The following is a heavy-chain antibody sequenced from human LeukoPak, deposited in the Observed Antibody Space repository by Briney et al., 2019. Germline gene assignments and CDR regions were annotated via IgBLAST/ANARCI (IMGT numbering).Heavy chain of an antibody. CDR2: IKKDGSEK. V-gene: IGHV3-7*01. D-gene: IGHD3-3*01. J-gene: IGHJ4*02. CDR3: ARRYYDFWSGYSYYFDY. CDR1: GFSFTNYS. Sequence: GGSLRLSCAASGFSFTNYSMNWVRQAPGKGLEWVANIKKDGSEKYYVDSVKGRFTISRDNAKNSLYLQMNSLRAEDTAVYYCARRYYDFWSGYSYYFDYWGQGTLVTVSS.